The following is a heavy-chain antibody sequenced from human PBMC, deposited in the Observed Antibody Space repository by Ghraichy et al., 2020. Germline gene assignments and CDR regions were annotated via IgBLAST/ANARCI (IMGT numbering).Heavy chain of an antibody. CDR2: ISWNSGGI. CDR3: AKDRSRSSSYYGMDV. D-gene: IGHD6-6*01. V-gene: IGHV3-9*01. CDR1: GFTFEDYA. Sequence: LNISCAASGFTFEDYAMHWVRQAPGKGLEWVSGISWNSGGIGYADFVKGRFTMSRDNAKNSLYLQMNSLRAEDTALYYCAKDRSRSSSYYGMDVWGQGTTVTVSS. J-gene: IGHJ6*02.